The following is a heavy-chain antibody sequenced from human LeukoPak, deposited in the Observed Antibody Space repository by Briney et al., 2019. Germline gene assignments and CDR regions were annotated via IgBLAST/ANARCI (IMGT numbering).Heavy chain of an antibody. D-gene: IGHD3-10*01. J-gene: IGHJ4*02. V-gene: IGHV4-59*02. CDR2: IYYSGST. CDR1: GGSVSGYY. CDR3: ARDYGSGTFGFDY. Sequence: IPSETLSLTCTVSGGSVSGYYWTWIRQPPGKGLEWIGYIYYSGSTNYNPSLKSRVTISVDTSKSQFSLKLSSVTAADTAVYYCARDYGSGTFGFDYWGQGTLVTVSS.